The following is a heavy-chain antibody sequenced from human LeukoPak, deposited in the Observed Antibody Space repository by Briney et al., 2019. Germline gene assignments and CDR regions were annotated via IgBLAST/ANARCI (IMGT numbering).Heavy chain of an antibody. Sequence: SSETLSLTCTVSGGSISRYYWSWIRQPAGKGLEWIGRIYTSGSTNYNPSLKSRVTMSVDTSKNQFSLKLSSVTAADTAVYYCARGPEQWLAYYFDYWGQGTLVTVSS. V-gene: IGHV4-4*07. CDR3: ARGPEQWLAYYFDY. J-gene: IGHJ4*02. CDR2: IYTSGST. CDR1: GGSISRYY. D-gene: IGHD5-12*01.